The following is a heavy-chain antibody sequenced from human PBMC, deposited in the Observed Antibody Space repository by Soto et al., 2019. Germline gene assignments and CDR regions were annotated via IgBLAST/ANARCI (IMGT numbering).Heavy chain of an antibody. Sequence: ASVKVSCKASGGTFSSYAISWVRQAPGQGLEWMGGIIPIFGTANYAQKFQGRVTITADESTSTAYMELSSLRSEDTAVYYCARDTRDGYNHGGFDYWGQGTLVTVSS. V-gene: IGHV1-69*13. CDR3: ARDTRDGYNHGGFDY. CDR1: GGTFSSYA. J-gene: IGHJ4*02. CDR2: IIPIFGTA. D-gene: IGHD5-12*01.